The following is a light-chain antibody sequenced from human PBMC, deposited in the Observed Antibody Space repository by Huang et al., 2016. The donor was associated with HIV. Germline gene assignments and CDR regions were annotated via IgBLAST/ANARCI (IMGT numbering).Light chain of an antibody. CDR1: QRVSSY. V-gene: IGKV3-11*01. Sequence: EIVLTQSPASLSLSPGESATLSCRASQRVSSYLAWYQQKPGQAPRLLIYDAANRATGIPGRCSGSGSVTDFTLTINRLEPEGFAAYYCQQRSNWPPTFGGGTRVEIK. J-gene: IGKJ4*01. CDR2: DAA. CDR3: QQRSNWPPT.